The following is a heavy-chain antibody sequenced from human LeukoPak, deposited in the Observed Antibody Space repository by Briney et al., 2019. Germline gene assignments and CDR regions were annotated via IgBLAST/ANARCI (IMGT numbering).Heavy chain of an antibody. D-gene: IGHD3-22*01. CDR3: ASPSKLVISRGGFDI. Sequence: SETLSPTCTVSGGSSSHTPFYWAWIRQPPGKGLEWIGSIYFSETTYNPSLKSRITISADTSKKHFSLKLSSVTAADTAVYYCASPSKLVISRGGFDIWGQGTMVTVSA. J-gene: IGHJ3*02. V-gene: IGHV4-39*02. CDR2: IYFSETT. CDR1: GGSSSHTPFY.